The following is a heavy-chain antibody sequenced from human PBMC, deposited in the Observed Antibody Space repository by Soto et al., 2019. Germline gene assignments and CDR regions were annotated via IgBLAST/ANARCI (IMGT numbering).Heavy chain of an antibody. CDR1: GFTFSTYS. J-gene: IGHJ4*02. CDR3: AREGINNYNEYYFDS. D-gene: IGHD4-4*01. Sequence: EMHLVESGGGLVKPGGSLRLSCAASGFTFSTYSMNWVRQAPGKGLEWVSPISGSGNYTHYADFLRGRFTISRDNAKTSLYLQMNSLRAEDTAVYYCAREGINNYNEYYFDSWGQGTVVTVSS. CDR2: ISGSGNYT. V-gene: IGHV3-21*01.